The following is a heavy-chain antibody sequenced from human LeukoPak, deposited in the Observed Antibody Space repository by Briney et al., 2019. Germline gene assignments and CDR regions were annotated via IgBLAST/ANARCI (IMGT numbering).Heavy chain of an antibody. D-gene: IGHD6-13*01. Sequence: PSETLSLTCSVSGFSISSGYFWGWIRQPPGKGLEWIGSFYRSGTTYYNPSLKSRVTISVDTSKNQFSLKLSSVTAADTAVYYCARVRYTIAAATFDYWGQGTLVIVSS. CDR2: FYRSGTT. V-gene: IGHV4-38-2*01. CDR1: GFSISSGYF. CDR3: ARVRYTIAAATFDY. J-gene: IGHJ4*02.